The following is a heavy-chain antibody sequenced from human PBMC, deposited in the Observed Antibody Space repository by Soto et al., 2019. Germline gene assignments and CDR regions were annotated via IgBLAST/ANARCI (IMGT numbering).Heavy chain of an antibody. Sequence: GGSLRLSCAASGFTFSSYAMSWVRQAPGKGLEWVSAISGSGGSTYYADSVKGRFTISRDNSKNTLYLQMNSLRAEDTAVYYCAKVPFCSSTSCYWYFDFWGRGTLVTVSS. J-gene: IGHJ2*01. CDR1: GFTFSSYA. V-gene: IGHV3-23*01. D-gene: IGHD2-2*01. CDR3: AKVPFCSSTSCYWYFDF. CDR2: ISGSGGST.